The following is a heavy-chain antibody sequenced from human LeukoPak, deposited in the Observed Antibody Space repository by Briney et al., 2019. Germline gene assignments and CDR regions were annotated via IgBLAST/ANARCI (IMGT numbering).Heavy chain of an antibody. Sequence: SETLSLTCTVSNGSIRSYYWIWIRQPPAKGLEWIGYIYYSGITNYNPSLKSRVTISVDTSKNQFSLKLNSVTAADTAVYYCARAERWEGRPHGFDIWGQGTMVTVSS. J-gene: IGHJ3*02. CDR1: NGSIRSYY. V-gene: IGHV4-59*01. D-gene: IGHD1-26*01. CDR2: IYYSGIT. CDR3: ARAERWEGRPHGFDI.